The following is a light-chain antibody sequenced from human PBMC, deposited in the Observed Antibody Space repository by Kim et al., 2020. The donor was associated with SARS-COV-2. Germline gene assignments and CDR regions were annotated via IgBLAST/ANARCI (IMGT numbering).Light chain of an antibody. CDR2: DAS. Sequence: SPGERATPSCRSSQSISFSLLAWYQQKPGQAPRLVIADASTRATGIPDRFSGSGSGTDFTLTISRLEPEDSALYYCQQYSDSPITFGQGTRLEIK. V-gene: IGKV3-20*01. CDR1: QSISFSL. J-gene: IGKJ5*01. CDR3: QQYSDSPIT.